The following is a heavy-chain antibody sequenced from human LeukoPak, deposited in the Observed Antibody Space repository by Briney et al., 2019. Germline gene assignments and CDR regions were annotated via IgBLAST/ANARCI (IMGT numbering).Heavy chain of an antibody. D-gene: IGHD2-2*01. J-gene: IGHJ4*02. V-gene: IGHV1-46*01. CDR3: ARDNIVVVPVASGKHHNLDY. CDR1: GYTFTSYY. Sequence: GASVKVSCKASGYTFTSYYMHWVRQAPGQGLGWMGIINPSGGSTSYAQKFQGRVTMTRDTSTSTVYMELSSLRSEDTAVYYCARDNIVVVPVASGKHHNLDYWGQGTLVTVSS. CDR2: INPSGGST.